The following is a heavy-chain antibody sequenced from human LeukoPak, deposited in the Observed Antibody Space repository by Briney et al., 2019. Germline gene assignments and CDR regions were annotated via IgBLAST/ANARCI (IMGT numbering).Heavy chain of an antibody. V-gene: IGHV3-30-3*01. CDR3: ARVFWSGYQSYVPFDY. J-gene: IGHJ4*02. D-gene: IGHD3-3*01. CDR1: GFTFSSYA. Sequence: PGGSLRLSCAASGFTFSSYAMHWVRQAPGKGLEWVAVISYDGSNKYYADSVKGRFTISRDNSKNTLYLQMNSLRAEDTAVYYCARVFWSGYQSYVPFDYWGQGTLVTVSS. CDR2: ISYDGSNK.